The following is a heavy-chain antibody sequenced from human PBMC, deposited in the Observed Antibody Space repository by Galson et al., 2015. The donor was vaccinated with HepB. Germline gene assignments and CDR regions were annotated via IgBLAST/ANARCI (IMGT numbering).Heavy chain of an antibody. J-gene: IGHJ4*02. V-gene: IGHV1-18*01. D-gene: IGHD5-24*01. CDR1: GYTFRRYG. CDR3: ARGGMSTIGGPTFDS. CDR2: INPSNGNT. Sequence: SVKVSCKASGYTFRRYGINWVRQAPGQGLEWMGWINPSNGNTNYAQKLRGRVTMTSDTSTSTASMELRSLRSDDTAIYYCARGGMSTIGGPTFDSWGQGTLVTVSS.